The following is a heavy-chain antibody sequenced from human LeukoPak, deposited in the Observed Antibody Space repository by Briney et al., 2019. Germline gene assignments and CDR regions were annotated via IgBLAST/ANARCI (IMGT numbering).Heavy chain of an antibody. CDR2: IKQDGSEK. CDR3: ARAPRRGVMDV. V-gene: IGHV3-7*01. CDR1: GFRFSSHG. D-gene: IGHD3-10*01. Sequence: GGSLRLSCAASGFRFSSHGMSWARQAPGKGLDWVANIKQDGSEKYYVDSVKGRFTISRDNAQNSLHLQMNSLRAEDTAVYYCARAPRRGVMDVWGTGTTVSVSS. J-gene: IGHJ6*03.